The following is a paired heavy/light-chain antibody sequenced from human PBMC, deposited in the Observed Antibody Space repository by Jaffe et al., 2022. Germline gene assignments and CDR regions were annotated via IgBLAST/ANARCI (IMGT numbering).Light chain of an antibody. Sequence: SSELTQDPAVSVALGQTVRITCQGDSLRSYYASWYQQKPGQAPVLVIYGKNNRPSGIPDRFSGSSSGNTASLTITGAQAEDEADYYCNSRDSSGNHYVVFGGGTKLTVL. V-gene: IGLV3-19*01. CDR2: GKN. CDR1: SLRSYY. CDR3: NSRDSSGNHYVV. J-gene: IGLJ2*01.
Heavy chain of an antibody. CDR1: GGSFSGYY. CDR3: ARGAVGRNSVVVVAATGLSYYYYMDV. J-gene: IGHJ6*03. CDR2: INHSGST. D-gene: IGHD2-15*01. V-gene: IGHV4-34*01. Sequence: QVQLQQWGAGLLKPSETLSLTCTVYGGSFSGYYWSWIRQPPGKGLEWIGEINHSGSTNYNPSLKSRVTISVDTSKNQFSLKLSSVTAADTAVYYCARGAVGRNSVVVVAATGLSYYYYMDVWGKGTTVTVSS.